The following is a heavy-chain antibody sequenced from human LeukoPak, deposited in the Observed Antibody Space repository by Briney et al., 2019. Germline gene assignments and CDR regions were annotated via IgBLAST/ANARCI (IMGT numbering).Heavy chain of an antibody. CDR2: VYYSGNT. D-gene: IGHD3-9*01. CDR1: GGSIDSYY. V-gene: IGHV4-59*08. Sequence: SETLSLTCTVSGGSIDSYYWNWIRQPPGKGLEWIGCVYYSGNTNYNPSLKSRVTISVDTSKNQFSLKLSSVTAADTAIYYCARTYYDILTSYYEFDYWGQGILVTVSS. J-gene: IGHJ4*02. CDR3: ARTYYDILTSYYEFDY.